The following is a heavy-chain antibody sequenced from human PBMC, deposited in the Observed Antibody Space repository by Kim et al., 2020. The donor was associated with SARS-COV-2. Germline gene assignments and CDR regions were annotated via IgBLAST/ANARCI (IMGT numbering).Heavy chain of an antibody. D-gene: IGHD4-17*01. V-gene: IGHV1-18*01. CDR1: GYTFTSYG. CDR2: ISAYNGNT. J-gene: IGHJ5*02. CDR3: ARGHATVVTGLSAFDP. Sequence: ASVKVSCKASGYTFTSYGISWVRQAPGQGLEWMGWISAYNGNTNYAQKLQGRVTMTTDTSTSTAYMELRSLRSGDTAVYYCARGHATVVTGLSAFDPWGQGTLVTVSS.